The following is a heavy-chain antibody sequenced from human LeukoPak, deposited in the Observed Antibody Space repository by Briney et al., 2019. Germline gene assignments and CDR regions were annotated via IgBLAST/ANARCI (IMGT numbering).Heavy chain of an antibody. CDR2: ISDSGGST. CDR3: ARDHKVYSSTPDAFDI. J-gene: IGHJ3*02. Sequence: GGSLRLSCSASGFPFSSYAMHWVRQAPGKGLEYVSAISDSGGSTYYADSVKGRFTISRDNSKNTLYLQMNSLRAEDTAVYYCARDHKVYSSTPDAFDIWGQGTMVTVSS. D-gene: IGHD6-13*01. CDR1: GFPFSSYA. V-gene: IGHV3-64*04.